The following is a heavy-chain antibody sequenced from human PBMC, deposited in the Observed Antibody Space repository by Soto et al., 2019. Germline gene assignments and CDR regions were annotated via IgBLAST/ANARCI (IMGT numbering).Heavy chain of an antibody. CDR1: GFTFSGYA. CDR2: ISGSGGTS. J-gene: IGHJ4*01. V-gene: IGHV3-23*01. D-gene: IGHD6-13*01. CDR3: AKGRGSSWTIDY. Sequence: GGSQRLSYAASGFTFSGYAVSWVRQAPGKGLEWVSAISGSGGTSYFADSVRGRFTISRDNSKNTLYLQLSSLRVEDTAEYFCAKGRGSSWTIDYWGHGTLVTVPQ.